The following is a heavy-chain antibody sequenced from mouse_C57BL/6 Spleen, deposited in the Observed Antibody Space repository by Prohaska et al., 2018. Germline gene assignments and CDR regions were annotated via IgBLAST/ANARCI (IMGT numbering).Heavy chain of an antibody. V-gene: IGHV1-26*01. CDR1: GYTFTDYY. D-gene: IGHD2-4*01. J-gene: IGHJ2*01. CDR2: INPNNGGT. Sequence: EVQLQQSGPELVKPGASVKISCKASGYTFTDYYMNWVKQSHGKSLEWIGDINPNNGGTSYNQKFKGKATLTVDKSSSTAYMELRSLTSEDSAVYYCARQDDYDYFDYWGQGTTLTVSS. CDR3: ARQDDYDYFDY.